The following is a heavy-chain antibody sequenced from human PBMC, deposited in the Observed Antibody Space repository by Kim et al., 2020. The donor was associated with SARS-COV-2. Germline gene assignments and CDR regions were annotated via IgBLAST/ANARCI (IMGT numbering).Heavy chain of an antibody. V-gene: IGHV4-31*03. CDR2: IYYSGST. CDR1: GGSISSGGYY. CDR3: ARAPQDYDILTGYSNPYWFDP. D-gene: IGHD3-9*01. Sequence: SETLSLTCTVSGGSISSGGYYWSWIRQHPGKGLEWIGYIYYSGSTYYNPSLKSRVTISVDTSKNQFSLKLSSVTAADTAVYYCARAPQDYDILTGYSNPYWFDPWGQGTLVTVSS. J-gene: IGHJ5*02.